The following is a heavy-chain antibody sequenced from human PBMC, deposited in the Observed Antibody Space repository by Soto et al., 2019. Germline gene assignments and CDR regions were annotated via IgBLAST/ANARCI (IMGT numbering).Heavy chain of an antibody. D-gene: IGHD1-1*01. Sequence: QVHLVQSGAEVKKPGASVKVSCKGSGYAFTTYGITWVRQAPGQGLEWMGWISAHNGNTNYAQKLQGRFTVTRDTSTGTAYMELRSLSSADTAVYYCARGRYGDYWGQGALVTVSS. CDR3: ARGRYGDY. J-gene: IGHJ4*02. CDR2: ISAHNGNT. V-gene: IGHV1-18*01. CDR1: GYAFTTYG.